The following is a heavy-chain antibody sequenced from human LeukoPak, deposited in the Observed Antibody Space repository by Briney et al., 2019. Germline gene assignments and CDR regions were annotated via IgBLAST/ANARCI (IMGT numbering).Heavy chain of an antibody. CDR2: ISYDGSKQ. CDR3: PRENGEWHLSNDFYI. D-gene: IGHD2-8*01. CDR1: LCSLSNYA. J-gene: IGHJ3*02. Sequence: GGSLRLSCAASLCSLSNYAIHWVRQAPATRLGWGAVISYDGSKQYYPDSVKGGFTISRDNPKNKLVFQMTGLSADDRAVHYCPRENGEWHLSNDFYIWGQGTMVTGSS. V-gene: IGHV3-30-3*01.